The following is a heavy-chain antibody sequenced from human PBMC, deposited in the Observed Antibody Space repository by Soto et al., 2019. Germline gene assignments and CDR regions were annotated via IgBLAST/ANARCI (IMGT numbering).Heavy chain of an antibody. V-gene: IGHV4-31*03. D-gene: IGHD3-22*01. CDR1: DGSISIRGYY. CDR2: IYYSGST. Sequence: PSVTMSLTSTVSDGSISIRGYYWLWISQHPGNCLEWIGYIYYSGSTYYNPSLKSRVTISVDTSKNQFSLKLSSVTAADTAVYYCARLHYYDSSGYSATGFDYCGQGTLVTVSS. CDR3: ARLHYYDSSGYSATGFDY. J-gene: IGHJ4*02.